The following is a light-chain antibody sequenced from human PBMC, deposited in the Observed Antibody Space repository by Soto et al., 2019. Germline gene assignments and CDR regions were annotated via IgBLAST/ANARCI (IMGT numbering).Light chain of an antibody. V-gene: IGKV3-15*01. CDR1: QSVSSN. CDR3: QQFNNWPRT. CDR2: GAS. J-gene: IGKJ1*01. Sequence: EIVMTQSPDTLSVSSGERATLSCRASQSVSSNLAWYQQKTGQAPRLLIYGASTRATGIPARFSGSGSGTEFTLTISSLQSEDFAVYYWQQFNNWPRTFGQGTNVEIK.